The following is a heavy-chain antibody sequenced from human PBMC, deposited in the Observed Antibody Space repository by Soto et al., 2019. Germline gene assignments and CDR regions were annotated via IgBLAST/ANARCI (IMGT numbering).Heavy chain of an antibody. D-gene: IGHD2-8*02. CDR2: IYCSGST. V-gene: IGHV4-30-4*01. Sequence: SETLSLTCTVSGGSISSGAYYWSWIRQPPGKGLEWIGYIYCSGSTYYNPSLKSRVTISVDTSKNQFSLKLSSVTAADTAVYYCARDPPTGGYYYYYGMDVWGQGTTVTVSS. CDR1: GGSISSGAYY. CDR3: ARDPPTGGYYYYYGMDV. J-gene: IGHJ6*02.